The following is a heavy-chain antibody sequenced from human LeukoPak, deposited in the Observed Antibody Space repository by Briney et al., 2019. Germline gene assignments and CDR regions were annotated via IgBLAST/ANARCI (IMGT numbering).Heavy chain of an antibody. CDR2: IYYTGTT. CDR3: ARHTSYGGNSAFGD. CDR1: GGSISNNY. Sequence: TSETLSLTCTVSGGSISNNYWSWIRQPPGKGLEWIGYIYYTGTTNYNPSLKSRVTISVDTSKNHFSLKLYSATAADTAVYYCARHTSYGGNSAFGDWGQGTLVTVSS. V-gene: IGHV4-59*08. J-gene: IGHJ4*02. D-gene: IGHD4-23*01.